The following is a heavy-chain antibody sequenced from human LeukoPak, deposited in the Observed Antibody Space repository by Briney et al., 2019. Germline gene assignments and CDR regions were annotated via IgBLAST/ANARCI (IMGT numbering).Heavy chain of an antibody. J-gene: IGHJ4*02. D-gene: IGHD2-15*01. CDR2: NSGYNGDT. V-gene: IGHV1-18*01. CDR3: ARTARFCSGGSCSYYFDY. Sequence: ASVKVSCKASGYTFNNYAITWVRQAPGQGFEWMGGNSGYNGDTNYAQNLQGRVTMTTDTSTSTVFMELQSLTYDDTVVYYCARTARFCSGGSCSYYFDYWGQGTLVTVSS. CDR1: GYTFNNYA.